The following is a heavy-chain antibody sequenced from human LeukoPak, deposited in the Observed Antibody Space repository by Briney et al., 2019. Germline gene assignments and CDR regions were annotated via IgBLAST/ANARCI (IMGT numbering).Heavy chain of an antibody. V-gene: IGHV3-30*02. D-gene: IGHD3-3*01. CDR3: AKDLGERIGAMEWLGFGDAFDI. CDR2: IRYDGTNK. CDR1: GFTFSSYG. J-gene: IGHJ3*02. Sequence: SGGSLRLSCAASGFTFSSYGMHWVRQAPGKGLEWVAFIRYDGTNKYYADSVKGRFTISRDNSKNTLYLQMNSLRAEDTAVYYCAKDLGERIGAMEWLGFGDAFDIWGQGTMVTVSS.